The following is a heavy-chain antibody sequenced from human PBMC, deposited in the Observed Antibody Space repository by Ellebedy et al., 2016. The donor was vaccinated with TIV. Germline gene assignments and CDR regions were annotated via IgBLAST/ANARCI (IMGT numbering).Heavy chain of an antibody. J-gene: IGHJ6*02. CDR3: ARELYLFTIFGVVIPTQDYYYGMDV. Sequence: GESLKISCETSGFIFANYGMHWVRQAPGKGPEWVAVIWYDGSNKYYADSVKGRFTISRDNSKNTLYLQMNSLRAEDTAVYYCARELYLFTIFGVVIPTQDYYYGMDVWGQGTTVTVSS. CDR2: IWYDGSNK. V-gene: IGHV3-33*01. CDR1: GFIFANYG. D-gene: IGHD3-3*01.